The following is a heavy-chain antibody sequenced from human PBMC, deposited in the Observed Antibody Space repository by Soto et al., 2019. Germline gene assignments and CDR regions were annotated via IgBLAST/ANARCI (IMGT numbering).Heavy chain of an antibody. D-gene: IGHD6-19*01. V-gene: IGHV4-39*01. Sequence: TSETLSLTCTVSGGSISSSSYYWGWIRQPPGKGLEWIGSIYYSGSTYYNPSLKSRVTISVDTSKNQFSLKLSSVTAADTAVYYCARQVGSGWKNDYWGQGTLVTVSS. CDR3: ARQVGSGWKNDY. J-gene: IGHJ4*02. CDR2: IYYSGST. CDR1: GGSISSSSYY.